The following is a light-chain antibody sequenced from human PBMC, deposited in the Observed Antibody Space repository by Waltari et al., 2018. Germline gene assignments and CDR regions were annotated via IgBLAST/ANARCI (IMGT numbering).Light chain of an antibody. CDR3: QQSYNTPFT. J-gene: IGKJ3*01. Sequence: DIQMTQSPSSLSASVGDRVTITCRASQSISIYLNWCQQKPGKAPTLLIYSASTLQSGVRARFMGSGSGTDFTVTITSLQPEEVATYYCQQSYNTPFTFGPGTKV. CDR1: QSISIY. CDR2: SAS. V-gene: IGKV1-39*01.